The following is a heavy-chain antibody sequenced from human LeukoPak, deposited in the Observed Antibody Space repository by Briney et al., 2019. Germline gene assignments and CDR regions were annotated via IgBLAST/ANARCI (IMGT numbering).Heavy chain of an antibody. CDR1: GGSFSGYY. J-gene: IGHJ4*02. V-gene: IGHV4-34*01. CDR2: INHSGST. D-gene: IGHD6-19*01. Sequence: SETLSLTCAVYGGSFSGYYWSWIRQPPGKGLEWIGEINHSGSTNYNPSLKSRVTISVDTSKNQISLKLTSVTAADTAVYYCARHPSAVAGKTFDCWGQGTLSPSPQ. CDR3: ARHPSAVAGKTFDC.